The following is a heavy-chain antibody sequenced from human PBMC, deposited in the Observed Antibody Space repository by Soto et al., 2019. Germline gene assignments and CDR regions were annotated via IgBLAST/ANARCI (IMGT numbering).Heavy chain of an antibody. V-gene: IGHV1-69*13. CDR1: GGTFSSYA. D-gene: IGHD3-22*01. CDR3: ARDSSGYYYVPDY. CDR2: IIPIFGTA. Sequence: SVKVSCKASGGTFSSYAISWVRQAPGQGLEWMGGIIPIFGTANYAQKFQGRVTITADESTSTAYMELSSLRSEDTAVYYCARDSSGYYYVPDYWGQGALVTVSS. J-gene: IGHJ4*02.